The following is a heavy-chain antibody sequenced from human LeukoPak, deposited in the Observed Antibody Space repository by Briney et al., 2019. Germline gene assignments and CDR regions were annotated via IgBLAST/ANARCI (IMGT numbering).Heavy chain of an antibody. D-gene: IGHD2-2*01. Sequence: GASVKVSCKISGYTFTSFGISWVRQAPGQGLEWMGLSSTYNDNTNYAQKFQGRVTMTTDTSTTTAYMELRSLRSDDTAVYFCAREYCDTTSCYFPDYWGQGTLVTVSS. V-gene: IGHV1-18*01. CDR1: GYTFTSFG. CDR3: AREYCDTTSCYFPDY. J-gene: IGHJ4*02. CDR2: SSTYNDNT.